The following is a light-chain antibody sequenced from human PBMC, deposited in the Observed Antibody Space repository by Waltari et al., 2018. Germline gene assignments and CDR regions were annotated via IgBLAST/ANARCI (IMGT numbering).Light chain of an antibody. CDR2: QDS. V-gene: IGLV3-27*01. CDR1: RLPKKY. J-gene: IGLJ1*01. Sequence: SSELTQPSSVSVSPVQPARIPCSGDRLPKKYTRWFQQKPGQAPVLVLYQDSARPSGIPERFSGSSSGTTVTLTISGAQVEDEADYYCYSTTDNNLGVFGPGTRVTVL. CDR3: YSTTDNNLGV.